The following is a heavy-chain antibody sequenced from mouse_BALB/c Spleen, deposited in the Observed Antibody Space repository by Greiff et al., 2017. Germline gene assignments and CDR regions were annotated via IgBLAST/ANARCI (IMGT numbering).Heavy chain of an antibody. CDR3: ARYDYDEAWFAY. Sequence: EVKLVESGGGLVQPGGSRKLSCAASGFTFSSFGMHWVRQAPEKGLEWVAYISSGSSTIYYADTVKGRFTISRDNPKNTLFLQMTSLRSEDTAMYYCARYDYDEAWFAYWGQGTLVTVSA. J-gene: IGHJ3*01. CDR1: GFTFSSFG. D-gene: IGHD2-4*01. CDR2: ISSGSSTI. V-gene: IGHV5-17*02.